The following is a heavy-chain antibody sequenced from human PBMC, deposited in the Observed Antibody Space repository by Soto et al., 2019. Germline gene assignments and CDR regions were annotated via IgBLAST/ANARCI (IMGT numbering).Heavy chain of an antibody. J-gene: IGHJ4*02. CDR1: GGSISSYY. V-gene: IGHV4-39*01. CDR3: ARLAIVVPYYFDY. D-gene: IGHD3-22*01. Sequence: PSETLSLTCTVSGGSISSYYWGWIRQPPGKGREWIGSIYYSGSTYYNPSLKSRVTISVDTSKNQFSLKLSSVTAADTAVYYCARLAIVVPYYFDYWGQGTLVTVSS. CDR2: IYYSGST.